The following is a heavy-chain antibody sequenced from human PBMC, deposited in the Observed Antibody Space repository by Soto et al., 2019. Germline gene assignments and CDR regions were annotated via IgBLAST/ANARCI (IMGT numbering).Heavy chain of an antibody. D-gene: IGHD2-8*02. V-gene: IGHV4-4*07. J-gene: IGHJ4*02. Sequence: LSLTCTVSGASITGSFFWSWIRQPAGKGLEWIGRFSLSGTTNYNPSLRSRVTMSADVSKNQFSLRLTSVTAADTALYYCARGMTPPGAPAWYYFDSWGQGTLVTVPQ. CDR1: GASITGSFF. CDR3: ARGMTPPGAPAWYYFDS. CDR2: FSLSGTT.